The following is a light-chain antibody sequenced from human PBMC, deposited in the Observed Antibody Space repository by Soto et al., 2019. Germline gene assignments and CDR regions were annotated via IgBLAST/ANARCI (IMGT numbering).Light chain of an antibody. CDR3: QQYDSSPRT. Sequence: EIVLTQSPGTLSLSPGERATLSCRASQSVSSSYLAWYQQKPGQAPRLPIYRTSNRATGIPDRFSGSGSGTDFTLTISRLEPEDFAVYWCQQYDSSPRTFGQGTKVEIK. J-gene: IGKJ1*01. CDR2: RTS. CDR1: QSVSSSY. V-gene: IGKV3-20*01.